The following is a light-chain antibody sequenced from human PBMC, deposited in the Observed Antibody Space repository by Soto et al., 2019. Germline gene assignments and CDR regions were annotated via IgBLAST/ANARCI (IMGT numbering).Light chain of an antibody. CDR3: AAWDAGLAGWV. V-gene: IGLV1-47*01. CDR1: GFNIGTVN. CDR2: RND. Sequence: QSVLTQPPSASGTPGQRVTISCSGSGFNIGTVNVYWFQQLPGTAPKLLIYRNDQRPSGVPDRFSGSKSDTSASLAISGLRSEDEADYYCAAWDAGLAGWVFGGGTKLTVL. J-gene: IGLJ3*02.